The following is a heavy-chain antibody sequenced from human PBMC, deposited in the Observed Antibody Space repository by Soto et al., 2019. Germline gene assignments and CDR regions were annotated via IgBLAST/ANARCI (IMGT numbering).Heavy chain of an antibody. V-gene: IGHV3-30-3*01. CDR2: VSFDGSNK. D-gene: IGHD6-13*01. J-gene: IGHJ5*02. CDR3: ARDQTGITTAGGGRIDR. Sequence: QVQLVESGGGVVQPGRSLRLSCAASGFTFSTHAMHWVSQAPGKGLECVAIVSFDGSNKYYADSVKGRFTISRDNSKNTLYPQMSGLTPEDTAFYYCARDQTGITTAGGGRIDRWGQGTLVTVSS. CDR1: GFTFSTHA.